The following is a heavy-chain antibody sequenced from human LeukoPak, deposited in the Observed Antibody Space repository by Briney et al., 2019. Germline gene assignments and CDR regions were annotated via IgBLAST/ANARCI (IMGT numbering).Heavy chain of an antibody. J-gene: IGHJ6*03. D-gene: IGHD5-24*01. V-gene: IGHV3-23*01. CDR3: AKGTKRWLQSYYYYYMDV. CDR1: GFTFSSYA. Sequence: GGSLRLSCAASGFTFSSYAMSWVRQAPGNGLEWVSAISGSGGSTYYADSVKGRFTISRDNSKNTLYLQMNSLRAEDTAVYYCAKGTKRWLQSYYYYYMDVWGKGTTVTVSS. CDR2: ISGSGGST.